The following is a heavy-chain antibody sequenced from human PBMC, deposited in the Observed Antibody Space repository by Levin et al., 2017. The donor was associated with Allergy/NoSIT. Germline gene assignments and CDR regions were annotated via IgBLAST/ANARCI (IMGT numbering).Heavy chain of an antibody. CDR1: GFTFSSYA. J-gene: IGHJ6*02. CDR2: ISYDGSNK. V-gene: IGHV3-30*04. CDR3: ARGYGGNSSYYYYGMDV. D-gene: IGHD4-23*01. Sequence: GGSLRLSCAASGFTFSSYAMHWVRQAPGKGLEWVAVISYDGSNKYYADSVKGRFTISRDNSKNTLYLQMNSLRAEDTAVYYCARGYGGNSSYYYYGMDVWGQGTTVTVSS.